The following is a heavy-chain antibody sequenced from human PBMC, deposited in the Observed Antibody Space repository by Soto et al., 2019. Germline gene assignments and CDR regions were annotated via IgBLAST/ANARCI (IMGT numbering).Heavy chain of an antibody. Sequence: QVQLVQSGAEVKKPGASVKVSCKASGYTFTSYAMHWVCQAPGQRLEWMGWINAGNGNTKYSQKFQGRVTITRDTSASTAYMELSSLRSEDTAVYYCARVGYDFWSGYNYYYYGMDVWGQGTTVTVSS. J-gene: IGHJ6*02. V-gene: IGHV1-3*01. CDR2: INAGNGNT. CDR3: ARVGYDFWSGYNYYYYGMDV. D-gene: IGHD3-3*01. CDR1: GYTFTSYA.